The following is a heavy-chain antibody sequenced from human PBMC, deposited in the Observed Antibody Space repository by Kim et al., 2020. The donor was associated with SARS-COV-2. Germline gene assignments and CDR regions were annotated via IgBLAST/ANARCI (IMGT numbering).Heavy chain of an antibody. CDR2: IYTSGST. J-gene: IGHJ6*02. D-gene: IGHD6-13*01. CDR3: ARVGVIAAAEYYYYGMDV. V-gene: IGHV4-4*07. Sequence: SETLSLTCTVSGGSISSYCWNWIRQPAGKGLEWIGRIYTSGSTNYNPSLKSRVTMSVDTSKNQFSLKLSSVTAADTAVYYCARVGVIAAAEYYYYGMDVWGQGTTVTVS. CDR1: GGSISSYC.